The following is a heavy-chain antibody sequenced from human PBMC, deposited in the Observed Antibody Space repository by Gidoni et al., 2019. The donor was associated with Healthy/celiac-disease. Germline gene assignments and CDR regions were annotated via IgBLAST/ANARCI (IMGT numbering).Heavy chain of an antibody. J-gene: IGHJ4*02. Sequence: EVQLVESGGGLVQPGRSLRLSCAASGFPIDDYAMHWVRQAPGKGLEWVSGISWNSGSIGYADSVKGRFTISRDNAKNSLYLQMNSLRAEDTALYYCAKQSGSYSAAFDYWGQGTLVTVSS. CDR3: AKQSGSYSAAFDY. CDR1: GFPIDDYA. CDR2: ISWNSGSI. D-gene: IGHD1-26*01. V-gene: IGHV3-9*01.